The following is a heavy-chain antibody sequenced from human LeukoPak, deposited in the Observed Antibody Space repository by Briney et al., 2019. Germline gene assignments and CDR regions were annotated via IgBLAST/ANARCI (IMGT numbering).Heavy chain of an antibody. J-gene: IGHJ4*02. D-gene: IGHD1-26*01. CDR2: ITSSSTTI. CDR1: GFTFSSYS. V-gene: IGHV3-48*02. CDR3: ARVKGGTYALDY. Sequence: PGGSLRLSCAASGFTFSSYSMNWVRQAPGKGLEWVSYITSSSTTIYYADSVKGRFTVSRDNAKNSLFLQMDSLRDEDTAVYYCARVKGGTYALDYWGQGTLVTVSS.